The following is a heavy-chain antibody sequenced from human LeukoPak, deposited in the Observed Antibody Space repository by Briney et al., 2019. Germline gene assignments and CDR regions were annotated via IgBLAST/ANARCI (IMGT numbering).Heavy chain of an antibody. CDR1: GFTFSSYA. J-gene: IGHJ4*02. V-gene: IGHV3-30*04. CDR3: ARDNGPLVATIPYYFDY. Sequence: QTGGSLRLSCAASGFTFSSYAMHWVRQAPGKGLEWVAVISYDGNNKCYADSVKGRFTISRDNSKNTLYLQMNSLRAEDTAVYYCARDNGPLVATIPYYFDYWGQGTLVTVSS. D-gene: IGHD5-12*01. CDR2: ISYDGNNK.